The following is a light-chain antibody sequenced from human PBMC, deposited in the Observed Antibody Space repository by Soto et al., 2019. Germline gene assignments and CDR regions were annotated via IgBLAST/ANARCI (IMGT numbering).Light chain of an antibody. CDR2: SNN. CDR1: SSNIGSNT. CDR3: AAWDDRLNVPAV. J-gene: IGLJ2*01. Sequence: QSVLTQPPSASGTPGQRVTISCSGSSSNIGSNTVNWYQQLPGTAPKLLIYSNNQRPSGVPDRVSGSKSGTSASLAISGLQSEDEADYYCAAWDDRLNVPAVFGGGTKLTVL. V-gene: IGLV1-44*01.